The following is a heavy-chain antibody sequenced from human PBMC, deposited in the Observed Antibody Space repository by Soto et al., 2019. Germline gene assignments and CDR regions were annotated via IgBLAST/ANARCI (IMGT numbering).Heavy chain of an antibody. V-gene: IGHV3-7*01. CDR1: GFMFSAYW. J-gene: IGHJ4*02. Sequence: GGSLRLSCAASGFMFSAYWMSWVRQAPGKGLEWVANIHGDGGKIYYVDSVKGRFTISRDNAKRSLYLQMNSLRAEDTTVYYCARDFYGGYTYGPGDYWGQGALVTVSS. CDR2: IHGDGGKI. CDR3: ARDFYGGYTYGPGDY. D-gene: IGHD5-18*01.